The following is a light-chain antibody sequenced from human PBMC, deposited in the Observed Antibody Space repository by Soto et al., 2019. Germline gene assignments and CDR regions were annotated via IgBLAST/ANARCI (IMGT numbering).Light chain of an antibody. CDR2: DTS. CDR1: TGAVTSGHY. Sequence: QAVVTQEPSLSVSPGGTVTLTCGSSTGAVTSGHYPYWFQQKPGPAPRLLIYDTSNKPSWTPARFSGSLPGGKAALTLSGAQPEAEDEDYCLRSYSGARPYVVFGGGTKVTVL. V-gene: IGLV7-46*01. J-gene: IGLJ2*01. CDR3: LRSYSGARPYVV.